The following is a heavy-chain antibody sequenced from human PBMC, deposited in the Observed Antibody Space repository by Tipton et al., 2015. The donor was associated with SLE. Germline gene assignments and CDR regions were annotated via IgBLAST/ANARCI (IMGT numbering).Heavy chain of an antibody. Sequence: TLSLTCIVSGGSFSGYYWSWIRQPPGKGLEWIGEINHSGSTSYNPSLKSRVTISVDTSKNQFSLKLSSVTAADTAVYYCAREGLSGSPDYWGQGTLVTVSS. J-gene: IGHJ4*02. CDR2: INHSGST. V-gene: IGHV4-34*01. D-gene: IGHD2-15*01. CDR1: GGSFSGYY. CDR3: AREGLSGSPDY.